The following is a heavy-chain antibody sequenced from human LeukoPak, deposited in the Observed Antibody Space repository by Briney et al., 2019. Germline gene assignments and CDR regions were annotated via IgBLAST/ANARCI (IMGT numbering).Heavy chain of an antibody. J-gene: IGHJ6*03. CDR2: IYPGDSDT. D-gene: IGHD6-13*01. V-gene: IGHV5-51*01. CDR3: VRQWGSDTSGWYYYMDV. Sequence: GESLKISCEGSGYTFTSYWIGWVRQMPEKGLEWMGVIYPGDSDTRYSPSFQGQVTISVDKSSSTAYLQWGSLQASDTAMYYCVRQWGSDTSGWYYYMDVWGKGTAVTVSS. CDR1: GYTFTSYW.